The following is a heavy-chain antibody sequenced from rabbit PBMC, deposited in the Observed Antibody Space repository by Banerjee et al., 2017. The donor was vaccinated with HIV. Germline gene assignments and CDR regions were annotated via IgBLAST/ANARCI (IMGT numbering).Heavy chain of an antibody. J-gene: IGHJ4*01. CDR1: GFSFSSTYY. CDR3: ARDGYAGYAGYGNLNL. Sequence: QEQLVESGGGLVQPEGSLTLTCTASGFSFSSTYYMCWVRQAPGKGLEWIGYIDPIFDSAYYASWVNGRFTISSHNAQNTLYLQLNSLTAADTATYFCARDGYAGYAGYGNLNLWGQGTLVTVS. CDR2: IDPIFDSA. D-gene: IGHD7-1*01. V-gene: IGHV1S45*01.